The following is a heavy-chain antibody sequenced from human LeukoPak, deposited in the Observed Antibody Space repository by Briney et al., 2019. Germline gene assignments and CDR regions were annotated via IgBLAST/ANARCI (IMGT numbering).Heavy chain of an antibody. CDR3: AREGQQLDIDY. J-gene: IGHJ4*02. CDR1: GYTFTSYA. Sequence: ASVKVSCKASGYTFTSYATHWVRQAPGQRLEWMGWINAGNGNTKYSQKFQGRVTITRDTSASTAYMELSSLRSEDTAVYYCAREGQQLDIDYWGQGTLVTVSS. V-gene: IGHV1-3*01. CDR2: INAGNGNT. D-gene: IGHD6-13*01.